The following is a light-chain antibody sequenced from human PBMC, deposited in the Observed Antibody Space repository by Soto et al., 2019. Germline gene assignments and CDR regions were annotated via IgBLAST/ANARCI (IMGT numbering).Light chain of an antibody. V-gene: IGKV1-33*01. CDR3: QQYDHLPLT. CDR2: DTS. J-gene: IGKJ4*01. CDR1: QGISKY. Sequence: DLPMTQSPSSLSASVGDRVTITCQASQGISKYVNWYQQKPGKAPKLLIYDTSNLETGVPSRFSGSGSVTDFSFTISSLQPDDSATYYCQQYDHLPLTFGGGTKVEIK.